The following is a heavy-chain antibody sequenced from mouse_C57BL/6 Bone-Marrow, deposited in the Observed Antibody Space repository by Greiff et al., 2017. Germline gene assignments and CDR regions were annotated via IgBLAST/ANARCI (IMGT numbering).Heavy chain of an antibody. CDR1: GFTFNTYA. CDR2: IRSKSSNSAT. V-gene: IGHV10-3*01. CDR3: VREDGTELDY. Sequence: EVKVEESGGGLVKPKGSLKLSCAASGFTFNTYAMHWVRQAPGKGLEWVARIRSKSSNSATYYADSVKDRFTITRDDSPSTLYLQMNHLKTEDTAMYYCVREDGTELDYWGQGTTLTVSS. J-gene: IGHJ2*01. D-gene: IGHD4-1*01.